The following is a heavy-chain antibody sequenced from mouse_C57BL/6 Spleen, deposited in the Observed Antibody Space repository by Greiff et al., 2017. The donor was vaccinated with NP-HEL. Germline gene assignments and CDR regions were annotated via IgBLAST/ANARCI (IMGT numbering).Heavy chain of an antibody. CDR1: GFTFSDYG. J-gene: IGHJ4*01. CDR3: ARNSYAMDY. CDR2: ISSGSSTI. V-gene: IGHV5-17*01. Sequence: DVMLVESGGGLVKPGGSLKLSCAASGFTFSDYGMHWVRQAPEKGLEWVAYISSGSSTIYYADTVNGRFTISRDNAKNTLFLQMTSLRSEDTAMYYCARNSYAMDYWGQGTSVTVSS.